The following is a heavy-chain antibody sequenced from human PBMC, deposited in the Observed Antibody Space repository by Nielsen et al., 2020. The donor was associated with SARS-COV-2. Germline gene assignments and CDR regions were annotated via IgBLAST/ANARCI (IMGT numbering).Heavy chain of an antibody. V-gene: IGHV4-39*01. D-gene: IGHD3-22*01. J-gene: IGHJ3*02. CDR2: ISYSGST. CDR3: ARHFDDSSGLGVGDAFDI. CDR1: GGSISSSPYY. Sequence: SETLSLTCTVFGGSISSSPYYWGWIRQPPGKGLEWIGSISYSGSTYYNPSLKSRVTISVDTSKNQFSLKLTSVTAADTAVYYCARHFDDSSGLGVGDAFDIWGQGTMVTVSS.